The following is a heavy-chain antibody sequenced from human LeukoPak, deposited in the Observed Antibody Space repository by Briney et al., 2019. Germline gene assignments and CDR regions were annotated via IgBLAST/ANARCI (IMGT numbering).Heavy chain of an antibody. J-gene: IGHJ6*02. CDR2: ISGSGGST. CDR3: TRHSDTYCSRANCYVDNFYGLDV. V-gene: IGHV3-23*01. CDR1: GFTFSSYA. Sequence: GGSLRLSCAASGFTFSSYAMSWVRQAPGKGLEWVSAISGSGGSTYYADSVKGRFTISRDNSKNTLYLQMNSLTTEDTAVYYCTRHSDTYCSRANCYVDNFYGLDVWGQGTRVTVSS. D-gene: IGHD2-2*01.